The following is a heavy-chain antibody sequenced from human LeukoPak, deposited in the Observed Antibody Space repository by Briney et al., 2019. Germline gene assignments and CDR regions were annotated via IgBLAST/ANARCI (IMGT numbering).Heavy chain of an antibody. V-gene: IGHV3-21*01. J-gene: IGHJ5*02. CDR2: ISSSSSYI. Sequence: GGSLRLSCAASGFTFSSCSMNWVRQAPGKGLEWVSSISSSSSYIYYADSVKGRFTISRDNAKNSLYLQMNSLRAEDTAVYYCAILEGIVVVVAGTGFDPWGQGTLVTVSS. CDR1: GFTFSSCS. D-gene: IGHD2-15*01. CDR3: AILEGIVVVVAGTGFDP.